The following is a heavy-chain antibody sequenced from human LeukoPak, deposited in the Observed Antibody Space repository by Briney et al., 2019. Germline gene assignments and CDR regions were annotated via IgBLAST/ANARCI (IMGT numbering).Heavy chain of an antibody. CDR3: GRPRRVMTANDAFDI. CDR1: GYTFTVTGYY. D-gene: IGHD2-21*02. Sequence: ASVKVSCKASGYTFTVTGYYIHWVRQAPGQGLEWVANIKQDGSEKYFVDSVKGRFTISRDDAKNSLYLQMNSLGAEDTAVYYCGRPRRVMTANDAFDIWGQGTMVTVAS. V-gene: IGHV3-7*05. CDR2: IKQDGSEK. J-gene: IGHJ3*02.